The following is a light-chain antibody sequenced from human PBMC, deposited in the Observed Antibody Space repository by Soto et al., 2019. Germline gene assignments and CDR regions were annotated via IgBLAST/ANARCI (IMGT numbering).Light chain of an antibody. CDR1: SSDIGSYNY. J-gene: IGLJ1*01. V-gene: IGLV2-14*01. CDR2: DVN. Sequence: QSALTQPASVSGSPGQSITISCTGTSSDIGSYNYVSWYQQLPDKAPKLILYDVNNRPSGTSNRFSGSKSGNTASLTISGLQAEDEADYYCSSYTRSTTPYVFGTGTKVTVL. CDR3: SSYTRSTTPYV.